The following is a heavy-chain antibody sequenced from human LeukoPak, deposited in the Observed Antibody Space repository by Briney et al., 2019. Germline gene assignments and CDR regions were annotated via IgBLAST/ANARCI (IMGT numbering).Heavy chain of an antibody. J-gene: IGHJ6*03. CDR2: INPSGST. V-gene: IGHV4-34*01. CDR1: GASFSGYH. CDR3: ARGRHDITMIVVVMTSVSYYLDV. Sequence: SETLSLTCAVYGASFSGYHWTWIRQSPGKGLEWHGDINPSGSTYYNPSRKSRLTISVDTSKNQFSLKLRSVTAADTAVYYCARGRHDITMIVVVMTSVSYYLDVWGKGTTVTGS. D-gene: IGHD3-22*01.